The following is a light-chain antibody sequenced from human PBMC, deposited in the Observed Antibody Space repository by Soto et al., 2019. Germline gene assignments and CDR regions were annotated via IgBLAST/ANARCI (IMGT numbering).Light chain of an antibody. J-gene: IGKJ1*01. CDR3: QQRSTCPWT. CDR2: DAS. Sequence: EIVLTQSPATLSLSPGERATLSCRASQSVGSYLAWYQQKPGQAPRLLVYDASNRATGIPARFSGGGSGTDFALTISRLEPEDFAVYYCQQRSTCPWTFGQGTKVEIK. CDR1: QSVGSY. V-gene: IGKV3-11*01.